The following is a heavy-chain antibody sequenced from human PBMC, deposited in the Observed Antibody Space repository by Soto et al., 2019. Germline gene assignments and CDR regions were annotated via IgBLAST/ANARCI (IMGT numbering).Heavy chain of an antibody. CDR1: XXXXXXXX. D-gene: IGHD2-2*01. J-gene: IGHJ3*02. V-gene: IGHV3-15*01. Sequence: EVQLLESGGDLAEPGXSXXXXXXXXXXXXXXXXMTWVRQAPGRGLEWVGRIKRKIEGETTNYAAPVKGRFTISRDDSKNTLYLQMNSLKTDDSAVYYCAADRYCSSNTCPGAFDIWGQGTTV. CDR2: IKRKIEGETT. CDR3: AADRYCSSNTCPGAFDI.